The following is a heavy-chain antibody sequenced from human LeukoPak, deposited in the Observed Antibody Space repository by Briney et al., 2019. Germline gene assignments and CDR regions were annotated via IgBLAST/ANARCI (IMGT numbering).Heavy chain of an antibody. CDR3: AHTIRRSGFDP. Sequence: SGPTLVNPTQTLTLTCTFSGFSLSTSGVGVGWIRQPPGKALEWLAVIYWDDDKNYSPSLKTRLTITKDTSKNQVVLTMTNIDPVDTATYYCAHTIRRSGFDPWGQGTLVTVSS. D-gene: IGHD5-24*01. CDR2: IYWDDDK. J-gene: IGHJ5*02. CDR1: GFSLSTSGVG. V-gene: IGHV2-5*02.